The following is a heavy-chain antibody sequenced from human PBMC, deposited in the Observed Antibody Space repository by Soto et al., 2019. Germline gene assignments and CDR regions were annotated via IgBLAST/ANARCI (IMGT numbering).Heavy chain of an antibody. CDR2: NSPYNGDT. J-gene: IGHJ5*02. V-gene: IGHV1-18*03. CDR3: AGGGVGVRGVSNWCDP. CDR1: GYKFTNFG. D-gene: IGHD3-10*01. Sequence: QVQLVQSGAEVKKPGASVKVSCKTSGYKFTNFGITWVRQAPGQGLEWMGWNSPYNGDTNHAQKFQGRITMTTGAPTTTGDRELRSLTSDDMAVYYCAGGGVGVRGVSNWCDPWGQGTLLTVSS.